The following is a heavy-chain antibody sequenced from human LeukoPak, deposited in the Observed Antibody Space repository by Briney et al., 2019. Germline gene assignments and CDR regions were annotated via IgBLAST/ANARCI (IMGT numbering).Heavy chain of an antibody. CDR1: GGSISSSSYY. V-gene: IGHV4-39*01. CDR3: ARLHSSGWYTAFDI. J-gene: IGHJ3*02. CDR2: IYYSGST. D-gene: IGHD6-19*01. Sequence: PSETLSLTCTVSGGSISSSSYYWGWIRQPPGTGLEWIGSIYYSGSTYYNPSLKSRVTISVDTSKNQFSLKLSSVTAADTAVYYCARLHSSGWYTAFDIWGQGTMVTVSS.